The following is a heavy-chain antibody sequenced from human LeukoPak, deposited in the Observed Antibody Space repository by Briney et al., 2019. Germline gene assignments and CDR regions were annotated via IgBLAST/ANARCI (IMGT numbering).Heavy chain of an antibody. V-gene: IGHV5-10-1*01. CDR2: IDPSDSYT. CDR1: GYRFTSYW. D-gene: IGHD3-22*01. Sequence: GESLNISCKGSGYRFTSYWISWVRQMPGKGLEWMGRIDPSDSYTNYSPSFQGHVTISADKSISTAYLQWSSLKASDTAMYYCARWDDSSGYSDYWGQGTLVTVSS. CDR3: ARWDDSSGYSDY. J-gene: IGHJ4*02.